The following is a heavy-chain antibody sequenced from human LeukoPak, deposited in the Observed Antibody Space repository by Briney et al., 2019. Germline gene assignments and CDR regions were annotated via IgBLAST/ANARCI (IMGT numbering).Heavy chain of an antibody. Sequence: ASVKVSCKASGYTFISYGISWVRQAPGQGLEWMGWISSHNGYTKYAQKFQGRVTMTTDTSMSTAYMKWGSLRSDDTAVYYCARRRAVAGVNWFDPWGQGTLVTVSS. CDR1: GYTFISYG. D-gene: IGHD6-19*01. CDR2: ISSHNGYT. V-gene: IGHV1-18*01. CDR3: ARRRAVAGVNWFDP. J-gene: IGHJ5*02.